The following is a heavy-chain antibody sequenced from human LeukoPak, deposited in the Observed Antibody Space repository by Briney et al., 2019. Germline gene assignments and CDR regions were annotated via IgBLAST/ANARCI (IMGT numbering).Heavy chain of an antibody. V-gene: IGHV3-9*01. CDR1: GFTFDDYA. CDR2: ISWNSGSI. D-gene: IGHD3-16*01. J-gene: IGHJ6*02. Sequence: GRSLRLSCAASGFTFDDYAMHWVRQAPGKGLEWVSGISWNSGSIGYADSVKGRFTISRDNAKNSLYLQMNSLRAEDTALYCCAKGGLLWGYYYYGMDVWGQGTTVTVSS. CDR3: AKGGLLWGYYYYGMDV.